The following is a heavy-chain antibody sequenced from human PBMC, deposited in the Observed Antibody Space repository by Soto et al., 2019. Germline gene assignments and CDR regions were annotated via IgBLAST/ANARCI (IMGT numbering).Heavy chain of an antibody. Sequence: EVQVVESGGGLVQPGGSLRLSCAASGFTVSSNYMSWVRQAPGKGLEWVSVIYSGGSTYYADSVKGRFTISRDNSKNTLYLQMNSLRAEDTAVYYCARESLDYGDYGDYFDYWGQGTLVTVSS. V-gene: IGHV3-66*01. CDR3: ARESLDYGDYGDYFDY. CDR1: GFTVSSNY. CDR2: IYSGGST. J-gene: IGHJ4*02. D-gene: IGHD4-17*01.